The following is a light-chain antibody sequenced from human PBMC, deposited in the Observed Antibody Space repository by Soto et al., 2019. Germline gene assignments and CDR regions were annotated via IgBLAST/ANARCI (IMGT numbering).Light chain of an antibody. Sequence: QPVLTQPPSASGTPGQRVTISCSGSSSNIGANPINWYQQLPGTAPKLLIYNNDQRPSGVPDRFSASKSGTPASLAISGLQSEDEADYYCEAWDDSLYGAVLGGGTKLTVL. V-gene: IGLV1-44*01. CDR2: NND. J-gene: IGLJ2*01. CDR3: EAWDDSLYGAV. CDR1: SSNIGANP.